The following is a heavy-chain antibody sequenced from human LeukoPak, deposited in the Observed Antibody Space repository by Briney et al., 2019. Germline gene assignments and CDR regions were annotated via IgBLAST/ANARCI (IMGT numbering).Heavy chain of an antibody. CDR1: GGSISNFY. D-gene: IGHD3-10*01. CDR3: ARHVSGIYGSRGDFDY. Sequence: PSEPLSLTCSVSGGSISNFYWSWIRQPPGKGLEWIGYIHSNGGTNYNPSLKSRVTMSVDTSKNQFSLKLNSVTAADTAVYYCARHVSGIYGSRGDFDYWGPGTLVTVSS. V-gene: IGHV4-59*08. J-gene: IGHJ4*02. CDR2: IHSNGGT.